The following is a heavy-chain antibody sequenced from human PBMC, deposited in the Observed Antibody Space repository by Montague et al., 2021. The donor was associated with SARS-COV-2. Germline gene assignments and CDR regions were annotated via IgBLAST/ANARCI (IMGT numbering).Heavy chain of an antibody. CDR1: GGSLSSSTYY. D-gene: IGHD3-10*01. CDR3: ARHVRMGRALPPFDF. V-gene: IGHV4-39*01. J-gene: IGHJ4*02. CDR2: FYYFGST. Sequence: SETLSLTCTVTGGSLSSSTYYWGWIRQPPGKGLEWIGTFYYFGSTNYNPSLQSRLPISRDTSKNEFTLRLTSVTAADTAQYYCARHVRMGRALPPFDFWGQGILVTVSS.